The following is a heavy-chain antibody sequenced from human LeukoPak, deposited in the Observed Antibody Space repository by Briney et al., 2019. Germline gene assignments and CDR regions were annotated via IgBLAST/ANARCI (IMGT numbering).Heavy chain of an antibody. J-gene: IGHJ3*02. CDR3: TTSLYYYDSSGYPI. V-gene: IGHV3-15*01. CDR1: GFTFSSYA. D-gene: IGHD3-22*01. CDR2: IKSKTDGGTT. Sequence: GGSLRLSCAASGFTFSSYAMSWVRQAPGKGLEWVGRIKSKTDGGTTDYAAPVKGRFTISRDDSKNTLYLQMNSLKTEDTAVYYCTTSLYYYDSSGYPIWGQGTMVTVSS.